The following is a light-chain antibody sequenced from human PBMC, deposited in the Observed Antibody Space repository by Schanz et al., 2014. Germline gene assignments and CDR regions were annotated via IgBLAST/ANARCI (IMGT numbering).Light chain of an antibody. CDR2: DVS. CDR1: SSDVGRYNY. Sequence: QSALTQPASVSGSPGQSITISCTGTSSDVGRYNYVSWYQQHPGKAPKLMIYDVSNRPSGVSSRFSGSKSGNTASLTVSGLQAEDEADYYCTSFTISSTWVFGGGTKLTVL. CDR3: TSFTISSTWV. V-gene: IGLV2-14*03. J-gene: IGLJ3*02.